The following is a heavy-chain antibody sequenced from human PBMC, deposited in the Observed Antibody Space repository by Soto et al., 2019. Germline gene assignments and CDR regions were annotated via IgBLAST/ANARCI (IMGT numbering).Heavy chain of an antibody. J-gene: IGHJ3*01. CDR2: IWYDGSNK. CDR3: ARDSSSPTFDV. CDR1: GFTFSSYV. V-gene: IGHV3-33*01. Sequence: GSLRLSCAASGFTFSSYVIHWVRQAPGKGLEWVAVIWYDGSNKYYADSVKGRFTISRDNSKNTLYLQMNSLRAEDTAVYYCARDSSSPTFDVWGQGTMVTVS. D-gene: IGHD6-6*01.